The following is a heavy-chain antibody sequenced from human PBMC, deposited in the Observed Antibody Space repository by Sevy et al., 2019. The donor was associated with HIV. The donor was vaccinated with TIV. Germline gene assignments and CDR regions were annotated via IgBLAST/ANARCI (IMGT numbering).Heavy chain of an antibody. CDR3: VRDGWDY. J-gene: IGHJ4*02. Sequence: GGSLRLSCAASGFTFSTSTMNWVRQAPGKGLEWVSRMTSSGSNILYADSVKGRFTISRDNTKNSVFLQMNSLRGEDKAVYYCVRDGWDYWGQGTLVTVSS. CDR2: MTSSGSNI. CDR1: GFTFSTST. V-gene: IGHV3-21*01. D-gene: IGHD2-15*01.